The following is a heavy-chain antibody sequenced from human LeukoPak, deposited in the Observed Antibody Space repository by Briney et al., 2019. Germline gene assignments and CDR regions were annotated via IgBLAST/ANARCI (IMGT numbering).Heavy chain of an antibody. V-gene: IGHV3-23*01. D-gene: IGHD2-21*02. J-gene: IGHJ4*02. CDR3: AKVREVTWGLIDY. CDR2: ISGSGGST. CDR1: GFTFSSYA. Sequence: GGSLRVSCAASGFTFSSYAMSWVRQAPGKGLEWVSAISGSGGSTYYADSVKGRFTISRDNSKNTLYLQMNSLRAEDTAVYYCAKVREVTWGLIDYWGQGTLLTVSS.